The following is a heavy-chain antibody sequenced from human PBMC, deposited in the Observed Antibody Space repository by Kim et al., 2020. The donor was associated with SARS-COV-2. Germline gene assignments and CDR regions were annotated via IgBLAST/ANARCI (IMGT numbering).Heavy chain of an antibody. Sequence: NAGSVKGRFTISRDNAKNSLYLQMNSLRAEDPAVYYCARTRGYSGYDYEYWGQGALVTVSS. CDR3: ARTRGYSGYDYEY. D-gene: IGHD5-12*01. J-gene: IGHJ4*02. V-gene: IGHV3-11*04.